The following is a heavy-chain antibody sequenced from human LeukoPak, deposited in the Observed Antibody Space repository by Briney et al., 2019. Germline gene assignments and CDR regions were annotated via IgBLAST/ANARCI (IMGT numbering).Heavy chain of an antibody. V-gene: IGHV3-48*01. CDR3: ARVEGYTFGYTFDY. Sequence: GGTLRLSCAASGFTFSSYSMNWVRQAPGKGLEWLSYISSSSSTIYYADSVKGRFTISRDNAKNSLYLQMNSLRAEDTAVYYCARVEGYTFGYTFDYWGQGTLVTVSS. CDR1: GFTFSSYS. D-gene: IGHD5-18*01. J-gene: IGHJ4*02. CDR2: ISSSSSTI.